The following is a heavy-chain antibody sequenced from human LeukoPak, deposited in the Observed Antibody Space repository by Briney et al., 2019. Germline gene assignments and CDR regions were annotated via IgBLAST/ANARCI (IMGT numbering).Heavy chain of an antibody. J-gene: IGHJ4*02. CDR1: GFPFSSYS. V-gene: IGHV3-48*01. CDR3: ARVKGSYFDY. CDR2: ISSSGSSI. Sequence: GGSLRPSCVGSGFPFSSYSMIWVRQAPGKGLEWVSYISSSGSSIYFVDSVKGRFTVSRDNAKNSLFLQMNSPRVEDTSTYFCARVKGSYFDYWGQGALVTVSS. D-gene: IGHD2-15*01.